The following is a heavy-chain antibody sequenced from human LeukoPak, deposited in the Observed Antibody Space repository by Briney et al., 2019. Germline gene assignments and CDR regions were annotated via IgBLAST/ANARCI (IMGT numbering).Heavy chain of an antibody. CDR1: GFTFSSYS. D-gene: IGHD3-16*01. V-gene: IGHV3-23*01. J-gene: IGHJ4*02. CDR2: ISGSGGST. CDR3: AKDLWVPEEPWVDY. Sequence: GGSLRLSCAASGFTFSSYSMNWVRQAPGKGLEWVSAISGSGGSTYYADSVKGRFTISRDNSKNTLYLQMNSLRAEDTAVYYCAKDLWVPEEPWVDYWGQGTLVTVSS.